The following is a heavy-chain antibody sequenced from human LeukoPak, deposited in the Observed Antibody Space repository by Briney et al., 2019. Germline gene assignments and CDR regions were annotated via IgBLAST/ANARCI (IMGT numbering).Heavy chain of an antibody. J-gene: IGHJ1*01. D-gene: IGHD2-21*02. CDR3: ARLAYCGGDWYRTTRGYFQY. Sequence: GESLKISCKGSGYSFTNYWIGWVRQMPGKGLEWMGIIYPGDSDTKYSPSFQGQVTISADKSINTVYLQWSSLKASDTAMYYCARLAYCGGDWYRTTRGYFQYWGQGTLVTVSS. CDR1: GYSFTNYW. V-gene: IGHV5-51*01. CDR2: IYPGDSDT.